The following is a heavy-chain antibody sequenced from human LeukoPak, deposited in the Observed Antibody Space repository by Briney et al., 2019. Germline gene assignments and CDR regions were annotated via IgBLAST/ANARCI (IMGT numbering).Heavy chain of an antibody. J-gene: IGHJ4*02. D-gene: IGHD3-22*01. Sequence: PGGSLRLSCAASGFTFSSYAMHWVRQAPGKGLEWVAVISYDGSNKYYADSVKGRFTISRDNSKNTLYLQMNSLRAEDTAAYYCARDIEAHIVVVTLDYWGQGTLVTVSS. CDR1: GFTFSSYA. CDR2: ISYDGSNK. CDR3: ARDIEAHIVVVTLDY. V-gene: IGHV3-30-3*01.